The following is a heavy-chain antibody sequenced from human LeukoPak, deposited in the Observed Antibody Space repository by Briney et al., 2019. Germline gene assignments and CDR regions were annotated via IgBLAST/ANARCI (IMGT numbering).Heavy chain of an antibody. CDR1: GFTFTGFF. Sequence: GGSLTLSCAASGFTFTGFFMSWLRQAPGKGLEWVANINRDGTETYYVGSVKGRFTISIDNAKNSVFLQMNSLRTEDTAIYYCARSRWPEDLWGRGTLVTVSS. V-gene: IGHV3-7*01. CDR3: ARSRWPEDL. D-gene: IGHD4-23*01. CDR2: INRDGTET. J-gene: IGHJ5*02.